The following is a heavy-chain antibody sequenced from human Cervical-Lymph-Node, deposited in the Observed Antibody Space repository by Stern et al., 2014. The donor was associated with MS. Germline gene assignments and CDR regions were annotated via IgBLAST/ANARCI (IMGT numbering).Heavy chain of an antibody. D-gene: IGHD5-12*01. V-gene: IGHV1-18*01. CDR1: GYTFTSYG. CDR3: ARGGSGYSGMIDY. CDR2: ISAYNGNP. J-gene: IGHJ4*02. Sequence: VTLEESGAEVNKPGASVKVSCTASGYTFTSYGVSWVRMGPGQGLARMGWISAYNGNPNYAQKLLGRVTTPTEPSTSQDEIELRSLRSDDTAVYYCARGGSGYSGMIDYWGQGTLVTVSS.